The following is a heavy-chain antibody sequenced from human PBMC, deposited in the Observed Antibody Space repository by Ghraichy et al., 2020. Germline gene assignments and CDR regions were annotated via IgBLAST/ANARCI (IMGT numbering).Heavy chain of an antibody. CDR1: GFTFSSYG. J-gene: IGHJ4*02. CDR3: AKDPRYIAVAGNPYYFDY. CDR2: ISYDGSNK. Sequence: GGSLRLSCAASGFTFSSYGMHWVRQAPGKGLEWVAVISYDGSNKYYADSVKGRFTISRDNSKNTLYLQMNSLRAEDTAVYYCAKDPRYIAVAGNPYYFDYWGQGTLVTVSS. V-gene: IGHV3-30*18. D-gene: IGHD6-19*01.